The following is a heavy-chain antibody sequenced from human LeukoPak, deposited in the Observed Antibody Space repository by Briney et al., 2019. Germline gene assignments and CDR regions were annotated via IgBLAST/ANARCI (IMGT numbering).Heavy chain of an antibody. D-gene: IGHD4-17*01. CDR1: GGSISSGGYY. V-gene: IGHV4-31*03. CDR2: IYYSGST. Sequence: SQTLSLTCTVSGGSISSGGYYWSWIRQHPGKGLEWIGYIYYSGSTYYNPSLKSRVTISVDTSKNQFSLKLSPVTAADTAVYYCARVSYGDYYGMDVWGKGTTVTVSS. J-gene: IGHJ6*04. CDR3: ARVSYGDYYGMDV.